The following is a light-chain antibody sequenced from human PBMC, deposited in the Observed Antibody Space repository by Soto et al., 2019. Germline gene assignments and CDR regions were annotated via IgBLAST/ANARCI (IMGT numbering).Light chain of an antibody. CDR2: AAS. Sequence: DIQLTQSPSFLSTSVGDRVTITCRASQDIRNYLAWYQQKPGKAPKVLIYAASTLLSGVPSRFSGSGSGTEFSPTISSLQPEDFAPYYCQQLDSYPRTLGQGTKVDIK. CDR3: QQLDSYPRT. V-gene: IGKV1-9*01. CDR1: QDIRNY. J-gene: IGKJ1*01.